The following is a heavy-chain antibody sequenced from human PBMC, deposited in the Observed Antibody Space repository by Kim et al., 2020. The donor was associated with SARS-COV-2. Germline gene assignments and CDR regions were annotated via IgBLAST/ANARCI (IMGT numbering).Heavy chain of an antibody. D-gene: IGHD2-8*01. Sequence: GGSLRLSCAASGFTVSSNAMSWVRQAPGKGLEWVSAINSGGSTSYEDSAMGGFTTISDNNKKKTLFQMNSLRAADTAAEYCARDIGGVYDNWWQG. CDR1: GFTVSSNA. V-gene: IGHV3-66*01. J-gene: IGHJ6*01. CDR3: ARDIGGVYDN. CDR2: INSGGST.